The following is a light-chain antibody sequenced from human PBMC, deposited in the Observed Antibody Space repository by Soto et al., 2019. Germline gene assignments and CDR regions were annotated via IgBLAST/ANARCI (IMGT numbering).Light chain of an antibody. CDR1: QSISKS. J-gene: IGKJ2*01. CDR3: QQSYSTPPMYT. CDR2: VAS. V-gene: IGKV1-39*01. Sequence: DIQMTQSPSSLSASIGDRATITCRASQSISKSLNWYQQKPGRAPTLLISVASTLHSGVPSRFSGSGSGTEFTFTLSSLQREDFATDYCQQSYSTPPMYTFGQGTKLEIK.